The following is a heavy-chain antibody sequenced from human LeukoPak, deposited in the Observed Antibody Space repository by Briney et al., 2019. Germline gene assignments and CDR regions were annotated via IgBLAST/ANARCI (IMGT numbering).Heavy chain of an antibody. J-gene: IGHJ4*02. CDR3: AGGEWELNSIIPGVY. D-gene: IGHD1-26*01. Sequence: ASVKVSCKASGYTFTSYDINWVRQATGQGLEWMGWMNPNSGNTGYAQKFQGRVTITRNTSISTAYMELSSLRSEDTAVYYCAGGEWELNSIIPGVYWGQGTLVTVSS. V-gene: IGHV1-8*03. CDR2: MNPNSGNT. CDR1: GYTFTSYD.